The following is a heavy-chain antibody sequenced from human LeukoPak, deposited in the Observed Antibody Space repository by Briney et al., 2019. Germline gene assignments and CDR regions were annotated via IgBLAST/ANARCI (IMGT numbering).Heavy chain of an antibody. CDR2: ISYDGSNK. D-gene: IGHD2-15*01. CDR1: GFTFSSYA. CDR3: ARDRGRCSGGSCYSYYYYYGMDV. Sequence: PGGSLRLSCAASGFTFSSYAMPWVRQAPGKGLEWVAVISYDGSNKYYADSVKGRFTISRDNSKNTLYLQMSSLRAEDTAVYYCARDRGRCSGGSCYSYYYYYGMDVWGQGTTVTVSS. J-gene: IGHJ6*02. V-gene: IGHV3-30-3*01.